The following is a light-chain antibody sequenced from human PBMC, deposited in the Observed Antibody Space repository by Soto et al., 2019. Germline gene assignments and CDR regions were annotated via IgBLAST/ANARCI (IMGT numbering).Light chain of an antibody. CDR2: SAS. CDR1: QSVNNN. V-gene: IGKV3-15*01. Sequence: EIVMTQSPVTLSVSPGERATLSCTASQSVNNNVAWYQQKPGHTPRLLIYSASIGATGTPARFSGSGSGSDFTLTISSLQSEDFAVDDWQQYNKWPLTFGPGTKVYSK. J-gene: IGKJ3*01. CDR3: QQYNKWPLT.